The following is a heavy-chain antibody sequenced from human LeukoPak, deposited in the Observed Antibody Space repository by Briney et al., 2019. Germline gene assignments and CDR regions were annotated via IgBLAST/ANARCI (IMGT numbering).Heavy chain of an antibody. Sequence: SETLSLTCAVYGGSFSGYYWSRIRQPPGKGLEWIGEINHSGSTNYNPSLKSRVTISVDTSKNQFSLNLTSVTAADTAVYYCARFTPQGYGWGGYNRFDPWGQGTLVTVSS. CDR1: GGSFSGYY. V-gene: IGHV4-34*01. J-gene: IGHJ5*02. CDR2: INHSGST. D-gene: IGHD3-16*01. CDR3: ARFTPQGYGWGGYNRFDP.